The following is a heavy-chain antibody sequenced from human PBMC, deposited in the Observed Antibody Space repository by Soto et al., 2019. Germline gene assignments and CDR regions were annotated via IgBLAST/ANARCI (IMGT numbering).Heavy chain of an antibody. J-gene: IGHJ4*02. CDR2: IYGNDDK. CDR3: ARRDTSGYYPKTFHF. D-gene: IGHD3-22*01. V-gene: IGHV2-5*01. Sequence: QITLKESGPALVNPTQTLTLTCSFSGFSLSGTSVGVGWIRQPPGKALEWLTLIYGNDDKRYSPSLKSRLTITKATSKKQVVLTMTNMDPVETATYYCARRDTSGYYPKTFHFWGPRTLVTVSS. CDR1: GFSLSGTSVG.